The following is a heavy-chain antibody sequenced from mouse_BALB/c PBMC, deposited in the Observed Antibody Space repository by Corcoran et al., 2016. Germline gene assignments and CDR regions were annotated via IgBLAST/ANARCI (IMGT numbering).Heavy chain of an antibody. CDR2: INTYTGEP. V-gene: IGHV9-3-1*01. J-gene: IGHJ4*01. Sequence: QIQLVQSGPELKKPGETVKISCKASGYTFTNYGMNWVKQATGKGLKWMGWINTYTGEPTYADDFKGRFAFSLETSASTAYLQINNLKNEDTATYFCAIGSSYAMDYWGQGTSVTVSS. CDR3: AIGSSYAMDY. CDR1: GYTFTNYG. D-gene: IGHD1-1*01.